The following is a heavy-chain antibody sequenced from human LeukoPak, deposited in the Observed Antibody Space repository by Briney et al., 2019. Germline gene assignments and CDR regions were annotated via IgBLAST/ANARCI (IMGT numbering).Heavy chain of an antibody. V-gene: IGHV4-34*01. D-gene: IGHD3-9*01. Sequence: PSETLSLTCAVYGGSFSGYYWSWIRQPPGKGLEWIGEINHSGSTNYNPSLKSRVTISVDTSKNQFSLKLSSVTAADTAVYYCATRAVLTGYEVWGQGTLVTVSS. CDR1: GGSFSGYY. J-gene: IGHJ4*02. CDR2: INHSGST. CDR3: ATRAVLTGYEV.